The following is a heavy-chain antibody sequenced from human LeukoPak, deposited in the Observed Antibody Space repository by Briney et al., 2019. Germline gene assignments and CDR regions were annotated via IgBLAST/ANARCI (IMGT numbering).Heavy chain of an antibody. V-gene: IGHV1-2*06. Sequence: GASVKVSCKASGYTFTAYYLYCGRQAPGQGLEWMGRINPNSGGTDYAQKFQGRATFTRDTPISTAYMELSSLRSDDAAVYYYTIGMAAAGTFEYWGQGTRVTVSS. D-gene: IGHD6-13*01. CDR2: INPNSGGT. CDR3: TIGMAAAGTFEY. J-gene: IGHJ4*02. CDR1: GYTFTAYY.